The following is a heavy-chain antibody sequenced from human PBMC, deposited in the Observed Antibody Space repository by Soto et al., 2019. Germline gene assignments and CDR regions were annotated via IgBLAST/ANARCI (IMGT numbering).Heavy chain of an antibody. J-gene: IGHJ4*02. CDR2: ISYDGGNK. V-gene: IGHV3-30*03. D-gene: IGHD4-17*01. CDR3: AAISTVTTDDY. CDR1: GFTFSSYG. Sequence: QVQLVESGGGVVQPGRSLRLSCAASGFTFSSYGMYWVRQAPGKGLEWVAVISYDGGNKYYADSVKGRFTISRDNSKNTLYLQMNRLRDEDTAMYYCAAISTVTTDDYWGQGTLVTVSS.